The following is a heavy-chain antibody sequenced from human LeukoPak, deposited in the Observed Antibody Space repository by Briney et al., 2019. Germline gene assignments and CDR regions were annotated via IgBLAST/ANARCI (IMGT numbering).Heavy chain of an antibody. V-gene: IGHV3-48*01. CDR1: GFAFSSYS. Sequence: GGSLRLSCAASGFAFSSYSMNWVRQAPGKGLEWLSYINSGSSTIYYADSVKGRFTISRDNAKNSLYLQMNSLRAEDTAVYYCARDHAYYYGSGSYGDYWGQGTLVTVSS. CDR2: INSGSSTI. D-gene: IGHD3-10*01. CDR3: ARDHAYYYGSGSYGDY. J-gene: IGHJ4*02.